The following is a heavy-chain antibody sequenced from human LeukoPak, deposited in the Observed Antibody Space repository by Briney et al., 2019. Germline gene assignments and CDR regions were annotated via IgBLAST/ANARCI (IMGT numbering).Heavy chain of an antibody. CDR1: GYSITSGYH. J-gene: IGHJ6*03. D-gene: IGHD4-23*01. CDR2: IYHSGST. V-gene: IGHV4-38-2*02. Sequence: SETLSLTCSVSGYSITSGYHWTWIRQPPGKGLEWIGNIYHSGSTYNNPSLKSRVTMSVDTPKNQFSLKLTSVTAADTAVYYCARGGGNGGGWVGHYYYMDVWGKGTTVTVS. CDR3: ARGGGNGGGWVGHYYYMDV.